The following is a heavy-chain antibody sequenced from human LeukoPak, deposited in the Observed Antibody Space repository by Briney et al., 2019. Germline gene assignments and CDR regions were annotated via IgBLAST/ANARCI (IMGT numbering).Heavy chain of an antibody. CDR3: ARREAGYDFWSGYYYIEAFDI. Sequence: GGSLRLSCAASGFTFSSYSMNWVRQAPGKGLEWVSYISSSSSTIYYADSVKGRFTISRDNAKNSLYLQMNSLRAEDTAVYYCARREAGYDFWSGYYYIEAFDIWGQGTMVTVSS. J-gene: IGHJ3*02. CDR2: ISSSSSTI. CDR1: GFTFSSYS. D-gene: IGHD3-3*01. V-gene: IGHV3-48*01.